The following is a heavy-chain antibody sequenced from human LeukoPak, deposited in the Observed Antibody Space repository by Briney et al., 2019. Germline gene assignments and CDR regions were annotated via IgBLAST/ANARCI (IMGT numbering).Heavy chain of an antibody. D-gene: IGHD6-13*01. CDR1: GGSFSGYY. V-gene: IGHV4-34*01. CDR3: AREEQQPKVGV. Sequence: SETLSLTCAVYGGSFSGYYWSWIRQPPGKGREWIGEINHSGSTNYNPSLKSRVTIAVDTSKNQFSLKLSSVTAADTAVYYCAREEQQPKVGVWGKGTTVTVSS. J-gene: IGHJ6*03. CDR2: INHSGST.